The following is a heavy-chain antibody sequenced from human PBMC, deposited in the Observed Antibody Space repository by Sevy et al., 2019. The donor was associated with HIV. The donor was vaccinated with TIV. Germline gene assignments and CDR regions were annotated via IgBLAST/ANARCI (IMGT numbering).Heavy chain of an antibody. D-gene: IGHD2-2*01. CDR2: ISAYNGNT. Sequence: ASVKASCKASGYTFTSYGISWVRQAPGQGLEWMGWISAYNGNTNYAQKLQGRVTMTTDTSTSTAYMELRSLRSDDTAVYYCARDGRVGIVVVPAALYYYYGMDVWGQGTTVTVSS. CDR3: ARDGRVGIVVVPAALYYYYGMDV. V-gene: IGHV1-18*01. J-gene: IGHJ6*02. CDR1: GYTFTSYG.